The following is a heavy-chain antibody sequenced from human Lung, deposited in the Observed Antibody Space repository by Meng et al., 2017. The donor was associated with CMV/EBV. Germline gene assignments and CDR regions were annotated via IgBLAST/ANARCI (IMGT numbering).Heavy chain of an antibody. V-gene: IGHV1-2*02. CDR3: ARSAQLWLDQFDY. CDR1: GYTFIGYY. CDR2: INPNSDGT. Sequence: ASXXVSXKASGYTFIGYYIHWVRQAPGQGREWMGCINPNSDGTNYAQKFQGRVTMTRDTSISTAYMELNRLGFDDTAVYYCARSAQLWLDQFDYWGQGTLVTVSS. J-gene: IGHJ4*02. D-gene: IGHD5-18*01.